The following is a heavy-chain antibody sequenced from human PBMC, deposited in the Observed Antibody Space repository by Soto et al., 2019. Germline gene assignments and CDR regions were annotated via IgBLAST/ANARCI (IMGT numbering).Heavy chain of an antibody. V-gene: IGHV3-30*18. J-gene: IGHJ4*02. CDR3: AKDSGGDPPFDY. CDR2: ISYDGSNK. CDR1: GFTFSSYG. D-gene: IGHD2-21*02. Sequence: PGXPLRLSCAASGFTFSSYGIHWVPQAPGKGLEWVAVISYDGSNKYYADSVKGRFTISRDNSKNTLYLQMNRMRAEDTAVYYCAKDSGGDPPFDYWGQGTLVTV.